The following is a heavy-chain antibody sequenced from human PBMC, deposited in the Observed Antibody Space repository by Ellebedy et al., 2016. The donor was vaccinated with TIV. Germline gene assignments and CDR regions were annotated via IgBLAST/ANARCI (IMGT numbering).Heavy chain of an antibody. CDR2: IIPIFGTA. J-gene: IGHJ4*02. V-gene: IGHV1-69*13. CDR3: ARDLGGSRNYYYFY. Sequence: SVKVSXXASGGTFSSYAISWVRQAPGQGLEWMGGIIPIFGTANYAQKFQGRVTITADESTSTAYMELSSLRSEDTAVYYCARDLGGSRNYYYFYWGQGTLVTVSS. D-gene: IGHD3-10*01. CDR1: GGTFSSYA.